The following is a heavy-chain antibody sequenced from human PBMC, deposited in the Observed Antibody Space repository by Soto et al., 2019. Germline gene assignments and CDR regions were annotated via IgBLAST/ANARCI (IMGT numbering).Heavy chain of an antibody. CDR1: GASISNYY. CDR2: IDYSGST. CDR3: SRGKRYYDSSGYLDS. D-gene: IGHD3-22*01. V-gene: IGHV4-59*01. Sequence: SETLSLTCTVSGASISNYYWNWIREPPGKGLEWIGYIDYSGSTKYNPSLKSRVTISADTSKNQFSLKLNSVTAADTAVYHCSRGKRYYDSSGYLDSWGPGTLVTVSS. J-gene: IGHJ4*02.